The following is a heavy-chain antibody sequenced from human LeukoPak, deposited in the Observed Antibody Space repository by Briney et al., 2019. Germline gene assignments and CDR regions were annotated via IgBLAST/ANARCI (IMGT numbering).Heavy chain of an antibody. D-gene: IGHD5-24*01. J-gene: IGHJ6*03. V-gene: IGHV1-2*02. CDR2: INPDSGGT. CDR3: ARGLTINFYYMDV. Sequence: GASVKVSCKASGYTFTTYAMNWERLAPGQGLEWMGWINPDSGGTNYAQKFQGRVTLTRVTSISTAYMELSTLRSDDTAIYYCARGLTINFYYMDVWGKGTTVTVSS. CDR1: GYTFTTYA.